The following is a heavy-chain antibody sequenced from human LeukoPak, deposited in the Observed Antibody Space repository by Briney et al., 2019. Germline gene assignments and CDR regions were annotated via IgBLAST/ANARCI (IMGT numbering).Heavy chain of an antibody. J-gene: IGHJ4*02. CDR3: ARGLIVATTNDYFDY. CDR1: GGSFSGYY. D-gene: IGHD5-12*01. Sequence: SETLSLTCAVYGGSFSGYYWSWIRQPPGKGLEWIGEINHSGSTNYNPSLKSRVTISVDTSKNQFSLKLSSVTAADTAVYYCARGLIVATTNDYFDYWDQGTLVTVSS. V-gene: IGHV4-34*01. CDR2: INHSGST.